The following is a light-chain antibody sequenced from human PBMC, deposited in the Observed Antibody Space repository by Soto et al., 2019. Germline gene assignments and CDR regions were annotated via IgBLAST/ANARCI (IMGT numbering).Light chain of an antibody. CDR2: KAS. V-gene: IGKV1-5*03. CDR1: QSISSW. Sequence: DIQMTQSPSTLSASVGDRVTITCRASQSISSWLAWYQQKPGKAPKLLIYKASSLESGVPSRFSGSGSGTDITLTISSLQPDDFATYYCQQYNNYLWTFGQGTKVEI. J-gene: IGKJ1*01. CDR3: QQYNNYLWT.